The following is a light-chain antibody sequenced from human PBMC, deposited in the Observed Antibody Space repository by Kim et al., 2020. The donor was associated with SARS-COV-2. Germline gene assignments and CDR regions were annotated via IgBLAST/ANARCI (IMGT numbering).Light chain of an antibody. CDR3: HTYDATNQV. V-gene: IGLV6-57*04. CDR2: ADD. J-gene: IGLJ1*01. Sequence: NFMLTQPHSVSESPGKTVTISCTRNSGFIASDYVQWLQQRPGSAPTTVIYADDQRPSGVPDRFSGSIDTSSNSAPLTISGLKTEDEADYYCHTYDATNQVFGAGTKVTVL. CDR1: SGFIASDY.